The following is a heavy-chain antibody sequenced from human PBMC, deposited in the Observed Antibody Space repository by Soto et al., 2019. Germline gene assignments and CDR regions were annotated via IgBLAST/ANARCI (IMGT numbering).Heavy chain of an antibody. J-gene: IGHJ4*02. CDR1: GGTFSSYA. V-gene: IGHV1-69*13. CDR2: IIPIFGTA. Sequence: ASVKVSCKASGGTFSSYAISWVRQAPGQGLEWMGGIIPIFGTANYAQKFQGRVTITADESTSTAYMELSSLRSEDTAVYYCARYRGFGVVIIDYWGQGTLVTVSS. CDR3: ARYRGFGVVIIDY. D-gene: IGHD3-3*01.